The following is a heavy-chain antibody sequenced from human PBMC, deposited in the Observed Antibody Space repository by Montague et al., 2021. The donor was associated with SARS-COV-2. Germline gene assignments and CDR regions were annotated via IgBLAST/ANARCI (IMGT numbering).Heavy chain of an antibody. J-gene: IGHJ4*02. Sequence: SETLSLTCTVYVGSCSGYYGRWVRQPPGKGLKWSGEMNHSGSTNYNPSLKSRVTISVDTSKNQFSLKLSSVTAADTAVYYCAREVRGRVVVVIAIPYYYFDYWGQGTLVTVSS. CDR1: VGSCSGYY. V-gene: IGHV4-34*01. CDR2: MNHSGST. CDR3: AREVRGRVVVVIAIPYYYFDY. D-gene: IGHD2-21*01.